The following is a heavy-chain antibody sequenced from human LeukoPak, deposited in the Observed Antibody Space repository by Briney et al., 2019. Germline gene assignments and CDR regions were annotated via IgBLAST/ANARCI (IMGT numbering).Heavy chain of an antibody. V-gene: IGHV1-3*04. J-gene: IGHJ5*02. CDR3: ARDHVVGLAPFDP. D-gene: IGHD2-15*01. CDR1: GYTFTDYA. CDR2: INTGKGNT. Sequence: GASVKVSCKASGYTFTDYAMHWVRQAPGERLEWKGWINTGKGNTKYSQKFQGRVTITMDTSASTAYMELSSLRSEDTAVYYCARDHVVGLAPFDPWGQGTLVTVSS.